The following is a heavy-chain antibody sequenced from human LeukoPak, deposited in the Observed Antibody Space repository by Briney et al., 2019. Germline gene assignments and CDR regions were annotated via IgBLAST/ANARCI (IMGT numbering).Heavy chain of an antibody. CDR2: ISSGGSFM. CDR1: GFSFSNYA. Sequence: GGSLRLSCSASGFSFSNYAMYWVRQAPGKGLEWVSSISSGGSFMYYADSVKGRFTISRDNAKNSLYLQMNSLRAEDTAVYYCARDPVPNWNDVVYFDYWGQGTLVTVSS. V-gene: IGHV3-21*01. CDR3: ARDPVPNWNDVVYFDY. J-gene: IGHJ4*02. D-gene: IGHD1-1*01.